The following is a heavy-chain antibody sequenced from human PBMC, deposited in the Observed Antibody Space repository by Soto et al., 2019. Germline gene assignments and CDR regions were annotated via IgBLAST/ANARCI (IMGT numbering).Heavy chain of an antibody. D-gene: IGHD6-19*01. J-gene: IGHJ5*02. Sequence: APVKVSCKGSGYTLTRYGISGVRQAPEQGLEWMGWISAYNGNTNYAQKLQGRVTMTTDTSTSTAYMELRILRSDDTAVYYCAREIAVAGTVSWFGPLGQGTRGTVS. V-gene: IGHV1-18*04. CDR2: ISAYNGNT. CDR3: AREIAVAGTVSWFGP. CDR1: GYTLTRYG.